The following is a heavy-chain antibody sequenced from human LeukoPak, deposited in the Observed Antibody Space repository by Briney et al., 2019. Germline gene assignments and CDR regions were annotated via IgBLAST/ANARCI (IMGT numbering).Heavy chain of an antibody. CDR2: ISYSGST. V-gene: IGHV4-59*01. CDR3: ARSDRYSGTYFEG. D-gene: IGHD1-26*01. CDR1: DASMSHYY. Sequence: SETLSLTCTVSDASMSHYYWSWIRQPPGKGLQWIGYISYSGSTNYNPSLKSRVTISIHTSKNQFSLKLSSVTAADTAVYYCARSDRYSGTYFEGWGQGTLVTVSS. J-gene: IGHJ4*02.